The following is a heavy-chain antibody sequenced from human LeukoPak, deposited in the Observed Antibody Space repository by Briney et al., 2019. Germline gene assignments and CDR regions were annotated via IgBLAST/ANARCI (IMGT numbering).Heavy chain of an antibody. CDR2: FSLGGSGTT. J-gene: IGHJ4*02. Sequence: PSETLSLTCIVSGTSITTYSWNWLRQSPGKGLEWIGYFSLGGSGTTSYTSSLKSRVTISRDTSKNQLSLKLTSVTAADTAVYYCARERIDPQYGSGSLYYFDYWGQGTLVTVSS. D-gene: IGHD3-10*01. CDR3: ARERIDPQYGSGSLYYFDY. V-gene: IGHV4-4*08. CDR1: GTSITTYS.